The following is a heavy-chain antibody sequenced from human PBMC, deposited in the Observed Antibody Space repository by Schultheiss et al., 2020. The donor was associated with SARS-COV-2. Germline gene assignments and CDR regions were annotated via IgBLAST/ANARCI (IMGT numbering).Heavy chain of an antibody. CDR3: ARVLYSSSSRYYYGMDV. D-gene: IGHD6-6*01. CDR1: GYTFTSYG. V-gene: IGHV1-18*01. CDR2: ISAYNGNT. J-gene: IGHJ6*02. Sequence: ASVKVSCKASGYTFTSYGISWVRQAPGQGLEWMGWISAYNGNTNYAQKLQGRVTMTTDTSTSTAYMELRSLRSDDTAVYYCARVLYSSSSRYYYGMDVWGQGTTVTVSS.